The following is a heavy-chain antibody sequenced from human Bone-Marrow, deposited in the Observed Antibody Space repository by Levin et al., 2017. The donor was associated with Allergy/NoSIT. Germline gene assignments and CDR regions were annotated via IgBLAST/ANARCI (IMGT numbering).Heavy chain of an antibody. Sequence: SETLSLTCSVSGVSINGYYWSWIRQPPGKGLEWVGIIYYMGRPNYNPSLVSRLTISVNTSKNQFSFRLSSVTADDTATYFFSRGDLLNSISYYSDSWGQGTLVTDSS. CDR1: GVSINGYY. CDR3: SRGDLLNSISYYSDS. CDR2: IYYMGRP. D-gene: IGHD2/OR15-2a*01. J-gene: IGHJ4*02. V-gene: IGHV4-59*01.